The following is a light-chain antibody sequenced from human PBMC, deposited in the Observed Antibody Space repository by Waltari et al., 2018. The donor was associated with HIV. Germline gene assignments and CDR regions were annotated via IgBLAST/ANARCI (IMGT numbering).Light chain of an antibody. J-gene: IGLJ2*01. Sequence: QSVLTQPPSVSAAPGQKVTISCSGSVSNIGNNYVSWYQQVPGTAPKLFVYDDRTPPSGMPDRFSSSKSGTAATLGITGLQTGDEADYYCGTWDSSLDDVLFGGGSKLTVL. V-gene: IGLV1-51*01. CDR2: DDR. CDR1: VSNIGNNY. CDR3: GTWDSSLDDVL.